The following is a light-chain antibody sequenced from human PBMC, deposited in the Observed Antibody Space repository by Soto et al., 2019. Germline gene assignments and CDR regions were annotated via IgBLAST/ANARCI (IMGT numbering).Light chain of an antibody. CDR3: ATWDDSLKGPQ. CDR2: ATD. CDR1: RFNVGRNA. J-gene: IGLJ2*01. V-gene: IGLV1-44*01. Sequence: QSVLTQPPSASGTPGQRVTISCAGSRFNVGRNAVSWYQQVPGMAPKLLVFATDKRPSGVPDGFSGSASGASASLAISGLQSEDEADYYCATWDDSLKGPQFGGGTKLTVL.